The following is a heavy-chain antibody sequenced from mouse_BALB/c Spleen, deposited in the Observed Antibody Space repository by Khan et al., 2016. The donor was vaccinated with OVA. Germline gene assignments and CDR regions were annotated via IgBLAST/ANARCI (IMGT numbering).Heavy chain of an antibody. D-gene: IGHD1-2*01. CDR1: GYTFTDYY. V-gene: IGHV1-77*01. J-gene: IGHJ3*01. CDR2: ISPGSGDT. CDR3: ARRNYFGYTFAD. Sequence: QVRLQQSGAELARPGASVKLSCKASGYTFTDYYINWVKQRTGQGLEWIGEISPGSGDTYYHEKFTGEATLTADQSSSTVYMQLSSLTAEASAVYFFARRNYFGYTFADWGQGTLVTVSA.